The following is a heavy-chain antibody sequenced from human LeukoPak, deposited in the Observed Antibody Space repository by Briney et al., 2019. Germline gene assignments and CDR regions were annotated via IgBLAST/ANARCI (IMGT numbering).Heavy chain of an antibody. V-gene: IGHV3-7*01. CDR1: GFTFSRFW. CDR2: IKEDGSGK. CDR3: ARDRGYFVFDY. J-gene: IGHJ4*02. Sequence: GGSLRLSCAASGFTFSRFWMTWVRQAPGKGLEWVANIKEDGSGKYYVDSVKGRFTVSRDNAKNSLYLQMNSLRDEDTAVYYCARDRGYFVFDYWGQGTLVTVSS. D-gene: IGHD3-10*01.